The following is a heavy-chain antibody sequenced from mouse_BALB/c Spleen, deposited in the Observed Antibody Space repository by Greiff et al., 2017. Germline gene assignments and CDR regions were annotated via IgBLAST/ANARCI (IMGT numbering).Heavy chain of an antibody. CDR2: ISSGGSYT. D-gene: IGHD2-1*01. Sequence: DVKLVESGGGLVKPGGSLKLSCAASGFTFSSYTMSWVRQTPEKRLEWVATISSGGSYTYYPDSVKGRFTISRDNAKNTLYLQMSSLKSEDTAMYYCTRDPRYGTLYAMDYWGQGTSVTVSS. CDR1: GFTFSSYT. V-gene: IGHV5-6-4*01. J-gene: IGHJ4*01. CDR3: TRDPRYGTLYAMDY.